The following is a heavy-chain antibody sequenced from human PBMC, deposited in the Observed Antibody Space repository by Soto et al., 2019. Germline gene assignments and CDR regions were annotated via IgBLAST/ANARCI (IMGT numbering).Heavy chain of an antibody. D-gene: IGHD6-19*01. CDR3: ARVSTQYSSGWYFGY. Sequence: QVQLVQSGAEVKKPGASVKVSCKASGYTFTSYYMHWVRQAPGQGLEWMGIINPSGGSTSYAQKFQGRGTMSRDTSTSTVYRQLSSLRSEDTAVYYCARVSTQYSSGWYFGYWGQGTLVTVSS. J-gene: IGHJ4*02. CDR2: INPSGGST. CDR1: GYTFTSYY. V-gene: IGHV1-46*01.